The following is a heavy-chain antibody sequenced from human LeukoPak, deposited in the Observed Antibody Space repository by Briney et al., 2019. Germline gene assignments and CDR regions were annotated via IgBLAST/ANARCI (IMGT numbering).Heavy chain of an antibody. CDR3: ARDILTKQAYSGYDN. CDR2: IYSGGTT. Sequence: PGGSLRLSCTASEFTVSSNYMSWVRQALGKGLEWVSVIYSGGTTYYADSVKCRFTISRDNAKNSLYLQMNSLRDEDTAVYYCARDILTKQAYSGYDNWGQGTLVTVSS. V-gene: IGHV3-53*01. J-gene: IGHJ4*02. CDR1: EFTVSSNY. D-gene: IGHD5-12*01.